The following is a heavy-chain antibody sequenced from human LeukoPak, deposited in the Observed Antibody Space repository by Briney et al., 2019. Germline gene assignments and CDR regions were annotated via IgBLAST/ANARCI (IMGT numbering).Heavy chain of an antibody. V-gene: IGHV3-21*01. J-gene: IGHJ3*02. CDR1: GFTFSSYS. CDR3: ARARRVYYYDSSGRDAFDI. D-gene: IGHD3-22*01. Sequence: GGSLRLSCAASGFTFSSYSMNWVRQAPGKGLEWVSSISSSSSYIYFADSVKGRFTISRDNSKNTLHLQMNSLRAEDTAVYYCARARRVYYYDSSGRDAFDIWGQGTMVTVSS. CDR2: ISSSSSYI.